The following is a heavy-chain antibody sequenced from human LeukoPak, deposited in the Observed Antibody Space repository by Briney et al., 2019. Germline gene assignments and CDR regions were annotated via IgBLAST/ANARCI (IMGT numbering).Heavy chain of an antibody. CDR1: GGSFSGCY. Sequence: SETLSLTCAVYGGSFSGCYWSWIRQPPGKGLEWIGEINHSGSTNYNPSLKSRVTISVDTSKNQFSLKLSSVTAADTAVYYCARLVAGGYNYVEYYFDYWGQGTLVTVSS. CDR2: INHSGST. D-gene: IGHD5-24*01. J-gene: IGHJ4*02. CDR3: ARLVAGGYNYVEYYFDY. V-gene: IGHV4-34*01.